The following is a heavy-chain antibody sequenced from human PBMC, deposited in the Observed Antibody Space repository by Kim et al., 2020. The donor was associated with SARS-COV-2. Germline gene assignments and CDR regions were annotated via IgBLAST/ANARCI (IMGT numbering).Heavy chain of an antibody. J-gene: IGHJ4*02. CDR2: IIGSGTTI. CDR1: GFTFSSYE. CDR3: ARGPNYSPFDY. Sequence: GGSLRLSCTASGFTFSSYEMNWVRQAPGKGLEWVSYIIGSGTTIYYADSVRDRFTISRDNDKNSLFLQMNSLRAEDTAVYYCARGPNYSPFDYWGQGTLV. D-gene: IGHD4-4*01. V-gene: IGHV3-48*03.